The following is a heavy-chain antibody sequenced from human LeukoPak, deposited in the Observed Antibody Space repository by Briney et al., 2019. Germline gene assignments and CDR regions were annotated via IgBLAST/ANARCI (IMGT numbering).Heavy chain of an antibody. CDR1: GGTFSSYA. CDR2: IIPIFGTA. D-gene: IGHD3-10*01. Sequence: SVKASCKASGGTFSSYAISWVRQAPGQGREWMGGIIPIFGTANYAQKFQGRVTITTDESTSTAYMELSSLRSEDTAVYYCARGVLWFGELESYYYMDVWGKGTTVTVSS. CDR3: ARGVLWFGELESYYYMDV. V-gene: IGHV1-69*05. J-gene: IGHJ6*03.